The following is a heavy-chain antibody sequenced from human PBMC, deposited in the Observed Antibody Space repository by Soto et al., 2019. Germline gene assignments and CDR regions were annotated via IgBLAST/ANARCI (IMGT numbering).Heavy chain of an antibody. CDR1: GGSISSNY. V-gene: IGHV4-59*01. D-gene: IGHD6-13*01. CDR3: ARYRREAVAGYTLDN. Sequence: NPSETLSLTCTVSGGSISSNYWTWIRQPPGTGLEWIGYVYNSGSTNYIPTLKSRVTISEDTSKSQFSLKVNSMTAADTAAYYCARYRREAVAGYTLDNWGKGILVTVS. J-gene: IGHJ4*02. CDR2: VYNSGST.